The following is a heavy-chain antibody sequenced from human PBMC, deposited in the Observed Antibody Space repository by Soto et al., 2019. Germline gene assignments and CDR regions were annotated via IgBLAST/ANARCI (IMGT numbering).Heavy chain of an antibody. CDR1: GFNFKNFA. CDR2: TSSTGNSV. Sequence: QVRLEESGGGVVQPGGSLRLSCQASGFNFKNFAMYWVRRAPGKGLEWVAYTSSTGNSVYYEDSVKGRFTISRDNSKDTLYLQLNSLGLEDTAVYYCAQDPNTHWGAAYFDSWGQGGLVTVSS. J-gene: IGHJ4*02. V-gene: IGHV3-30-3*01. D-gene: IGHD3-16*01. CDR3: AQDPNTHWGAAYFDS.